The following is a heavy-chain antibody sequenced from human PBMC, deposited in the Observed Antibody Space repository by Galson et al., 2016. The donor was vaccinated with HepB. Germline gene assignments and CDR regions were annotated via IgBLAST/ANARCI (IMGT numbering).Heavy chain of an antibody. CDR2: IYWNDDK. CDR3: SRIRYTNTWYSYYYGMDV. Sequence: PALVKPTQTLTLTCTFSGFSLSTSGVGVGWIRQPPGKALEWLALIYWNDDKRYSPSLKSRLTITKDTSKNQVVLTMTNMDPVDTGTSYCSRIRYTNTWYSYYYGMDVWGQGTAVTVSS. J-gene: IGHJ6*02. V-gene: IGHV2-5*04. CDR1: GFSLSTSGVG. D-gene: IGHD6-13*01.